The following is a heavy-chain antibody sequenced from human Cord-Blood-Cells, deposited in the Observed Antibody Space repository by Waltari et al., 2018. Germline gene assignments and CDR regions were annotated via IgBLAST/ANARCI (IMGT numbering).Heavy chain of an antibody. CDR2: ISSSSSTI. CDR1: GFTFSSYS. D-gene: IGHD3-9*01. CDR3: ARVLTLSSAYYFDY. J-gene: IGHJ4*02. Sequence: EVRLVESGGGLVQPGGSLRLSCVAPGFTFSSYSMNWVRQAPGKGLEWVSYISSSSSTIYYADSVKGRFTISRDNAKNSLYLQMNSLRDEDTAVYYCARVLTLSSAYYFDYWGQGTLVTVSS. V-gene: IGHV3-48*02.